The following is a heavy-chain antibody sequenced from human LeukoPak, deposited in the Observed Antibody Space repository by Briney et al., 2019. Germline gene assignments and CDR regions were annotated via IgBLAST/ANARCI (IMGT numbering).Heavy chain of an antibody. D-gene: IGHD2-15*01. CDR2: IIPILGIA. Sequence: ASVKVSCKASGGTFSSYAISWVRQAPGQGLEWMGRIIPILGIANYAQKFQGRVTITADKSTSTAYMELSSLRSEVTAAYYCARVGYCSGGSCYGGIGYWGQGNLVTVSS. J-gene: IGHJ4*02. CDR1: GGTFSSYA. V-gene: IGHV1-69*04. CDR3: ARVGYCSGGSCYGGIGY.